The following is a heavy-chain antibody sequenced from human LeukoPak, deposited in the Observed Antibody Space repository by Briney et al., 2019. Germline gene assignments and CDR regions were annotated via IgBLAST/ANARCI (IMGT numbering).Heavy chain of an antibody. J-gene: IGHJ4*02. Sequence: GGSLRLSCVASGFTFSSYSMNWVRQAPGKGLDWISGINSDSSAIYYADSVKGRFTISRDNAKNSLYLQMNSLRAEDTTVYYCARSYTGYDLWGQGTLVTVSS. CDR1: GFTFSSYS. V-gene: IGHV3-48*01. CDR2: INSDSSAI. D-gene: IGHD5-12*01. CDR3: ARSYTGYDL.